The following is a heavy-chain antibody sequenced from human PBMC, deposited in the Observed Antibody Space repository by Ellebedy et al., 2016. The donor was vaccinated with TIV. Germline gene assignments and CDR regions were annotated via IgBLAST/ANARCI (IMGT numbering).Heavy chain of an antibody. CDR1: GYTFTSYG. CDR3: AREPTNRVRGADGY. V-gene: IGHV1-18*01. D-gene: IGHD3-10*01. J-gene: IGHJ4*02. Sequence: ASVKVSXXASGYTFTSYGISWVRQAPGQGLEWMGWISAYNGNTNYAQKLQGRVTMTTDTSTSTAYMELRSLRSEDTAVYYCAREPTNRVRGADGYWGQGTLVTVSS. CDR2: ISAYNGNT.